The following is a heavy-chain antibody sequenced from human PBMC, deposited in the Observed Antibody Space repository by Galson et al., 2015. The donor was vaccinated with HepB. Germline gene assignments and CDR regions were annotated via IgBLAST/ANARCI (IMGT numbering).Heavy chain of an antibody. CDR3: GRTHYYYYYMDV. J-gene: IGHJ6*03. Sequence: SLRLSCAASGFTFSSYWMSWVRQAPGKGLEWVANIKQDGSEKYYVDSVKGRFTISRDNAKNSLYLQMNSLRAEDTAVYYCGRTHYYYYYMDVWGKGTTVTVSS. CDR2: IKQDGSEK. D-gene: IGHD3/OR15-3a*01. CDR1: GFTFSSYW. V-gene: IGHV3-7*01.